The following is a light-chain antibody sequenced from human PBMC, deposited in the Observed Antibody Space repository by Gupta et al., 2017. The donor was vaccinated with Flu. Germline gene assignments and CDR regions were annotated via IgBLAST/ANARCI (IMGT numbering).Light chain of an antibody. CDR2: DAS. CDR1: ESVSTY. J-gene: IGKJ2*01. V-gene: IGKV3-11*01. Sequence: ERATLSCRASESVSTYLDWYQQKSGQAPRLVIYDASNRATGIPARFSGSGSGTDFTLTTSSLEPEDFAVYFCQQRGNWPLYSFGQGTKLEIK. CDR3: QQRGNWPLYS.